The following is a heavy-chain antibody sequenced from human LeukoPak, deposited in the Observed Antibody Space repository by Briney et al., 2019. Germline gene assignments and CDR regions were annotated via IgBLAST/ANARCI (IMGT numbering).Heavy chain of an antibody. CDR1: GFSLSNSEVG. V-gene: IGHV2-5*02. D-gene: IGHD3-22*01. Sequence: SGPTLVKPTQTLTLTCSFSGFSLSNSEVGVGWIRQPPGEALEWLAVIHWDDDKRFSRSLKSRLTITKDTVKNQVVLSLTDMDPADTGTYHCARTRSSAYYDAFDVWGQGRMVIVSS. CDR2: IHWDDDK. J-gene: IGHJ3*01. CDR3: ARTRSSAYYDAFDV.